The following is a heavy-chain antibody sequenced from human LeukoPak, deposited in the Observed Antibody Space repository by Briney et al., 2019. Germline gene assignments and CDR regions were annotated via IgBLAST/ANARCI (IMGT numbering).Heavy chain of an antibody. CDR1: GFTFSSYW. CDR2: IKQDGSEK. J-gene: IGHJ2*01. V-gene: IGHV3-7*01. CDR3: AKGSPYWYFDL. Sequence: GGSLRLSCAASGFTFSSYWMSWVRQAPGKGLEWVANIKQDGSEKYYVDSVKGRFTISRDNAKNSLYLQMSSLRPEDTAVYSCAKGSPYWYFDLWGRGTLVTVSS.